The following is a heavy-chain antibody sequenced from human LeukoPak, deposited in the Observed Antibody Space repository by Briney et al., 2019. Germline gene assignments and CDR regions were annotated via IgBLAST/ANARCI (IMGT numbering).Heavy chain of an antibody. Sequence: PGGSLRLSCADSGFTFSSFTMTWVRQAPGKGLEWVSGITGSGGSADYADSLKGRITISRDNSKNTLFLQMNSLRAEGTAIYYCAKVRDASYYYYMDVWGKGTTVTVSS. J-gene: IGHJ6*03. CDR1: GFTFSSFT. D-gene: IGHD3-3*01. CDR2: ITGSGGSA. CDR3: AKVRDASYYYYMDV. V-gene: IGHV3-23*01.